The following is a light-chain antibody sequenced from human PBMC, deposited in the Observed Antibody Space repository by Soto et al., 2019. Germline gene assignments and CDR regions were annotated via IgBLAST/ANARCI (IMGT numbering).Light chain of an antibody. J-gene: IGKJ5*01. CDR1: QSVSSSY. V-gene: IGKV3-20*01. CDR3: QQYNNWPFS. CDR2: GAS. Sequence: IVLTQSPGTLSLSPWERATLSCRASQSVSSSYLAWYQQKPGQAPRLLIYGASSRATGIPDRFSGGGSGTDFTLTISGLQSEDSAVYFCQQYNNWPFSFGQGTRLEIK.